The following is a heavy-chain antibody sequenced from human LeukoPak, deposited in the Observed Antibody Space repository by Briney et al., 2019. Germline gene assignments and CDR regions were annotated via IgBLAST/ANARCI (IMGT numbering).Heavy chain of an antibody. CDR1: GYTFTGYY. D-gene: IGHD3-10*01. V-gene: IGHV1-2*02. J-gene: IGHJ6*02. CDR3: ARDLYYGSGRGSNYGMDV. Sequence: ASVKVSCKASGYTFTGYYMHRVRQAPGQGLEWMGWINPNSGGTNYAQKFQGRVTMTRDTSISTAYMELSRLRSDDTAVYYCARDLYYGSGRGSNYGMDVWGQGTTVTVSS. CDR2: INPNSGGT.